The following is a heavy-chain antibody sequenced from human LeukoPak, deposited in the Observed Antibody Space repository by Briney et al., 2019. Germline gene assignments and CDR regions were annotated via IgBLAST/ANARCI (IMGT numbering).Heavy chain of an antibody. D-gene: IGHD3-3*01. CDR1: GFTFSSYG. J-gene: IGHJ4*02. Sequence: GGSLRLSCAASGFTFSSYGMHWVRQAPGKGLEWVAFIRYDGSNKYYADSVKGRFTISRDNSENTLYLQMNSLRAEDTAVYYCAKSYYDFWSGYYQTFDYWGQGTLVTVSS. CDR2: IRYDGSNK. CDR3: AKSYYDFWSGYYQTFDY. V-gene: IGHV3-30*02.